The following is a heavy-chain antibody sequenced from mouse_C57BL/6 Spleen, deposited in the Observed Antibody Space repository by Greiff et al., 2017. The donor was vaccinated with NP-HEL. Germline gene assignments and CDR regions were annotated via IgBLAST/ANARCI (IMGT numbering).Heavy chain of an antibody. J-gene: IGHJ1*03. V-gene: IGHV1-42*01. CDR3: ARWLLGYFDV. CDR2: INPSTGGT. Sequence: EVQLQESGPELVKPGASVKISCKASGYSFTGYYMNWVKQSPEKSLEWIGEINPSTGGTTYNQKFKAKATLTVDKSSSTAYMQLKSLTSEDSAVYYCARWLLGYFDVWGTGTTVTVSS. D-gene: IGHD2-3*01. CDR1: GYSFTGYY.